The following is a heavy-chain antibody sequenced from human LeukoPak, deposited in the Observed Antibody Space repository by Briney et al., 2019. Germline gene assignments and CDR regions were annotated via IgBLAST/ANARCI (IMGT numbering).Heavy chain of an antibody. Sequence: GGSLRLSCAASGFTFSNYAMNWVRQAPGKGLEWVSGISGSGGSTYYADSVKGRFTISRDNTKNSLYLQMDSLRAEDTAVYYCARGFRAFDFWAQGTMVTVSS. J-gene: IGHJ3*01. CDR1: GFTFSNYA. V-gene: IGHV3-23*01. CDR3: ARGFRAFDF. CDR2: ISGSGGST.